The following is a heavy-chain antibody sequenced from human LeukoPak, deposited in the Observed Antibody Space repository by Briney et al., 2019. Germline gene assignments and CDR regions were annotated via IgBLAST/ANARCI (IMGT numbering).Heavy chain of an antibody. CDR3: ARDLSTPAAVDAFDI. Sequence: PSETLSLTCTVSGGSIRSYYWSWIRQPAGKGLEWIGRIYTSGSTNYNPSLKSRVTMSVDTSKNQFSLKLSSVTAADTAVYYCARDLSTPAAVDAFDIWGQGTMVTVSS. D-gene: IGHD6-13*01. J-gene: IGHJ3*02. CDR2: IYTSGST. V-gene: IGHV4-4*07. CDR1: GGSIRSYY.